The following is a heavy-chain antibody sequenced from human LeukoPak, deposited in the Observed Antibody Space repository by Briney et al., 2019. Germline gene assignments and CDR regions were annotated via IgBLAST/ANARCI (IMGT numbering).Heavy chain of an antibody. CDR2: IYYRGST. Sequence: PSETLSLTCTVSGGSISFSTSSWAWIRQPPGKGPEWIGSIYYRGSTYYNPSLTSRLTISVDTSKNQFSLNLRSLTAADTAVYYCARGEKVNWFDPWGQGALVIVSS. CDR1: GGSISFSTSS. V-gene: IGHV4-39*01. CDR3: ARGEKVNWFDP. J-gene: IGHJ5*02. D-gene: IGHD3-10*01.